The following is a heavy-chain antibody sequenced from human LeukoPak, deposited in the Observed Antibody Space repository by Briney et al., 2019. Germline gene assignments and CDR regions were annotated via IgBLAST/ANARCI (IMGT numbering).Heavy chain of an antibody. D-gene: IGHD5-18*01. CDR1: GYTFTGYY. V-gene: IGHV1-2*02. CDR3: AREEDTAMVPFDY. CDR2: INPNSGGT. J-gene: IGHJ4*02. Sequence: ASVEVSCKASGYTFTGYYMHWVRQAPGQGLEWMGWINPNSGGTNYAQKFQGRVIMTRDTSISTAYMELSRLRSDDTAVYYCAREEDTAMVPFDYWGQGTLVTVSS.